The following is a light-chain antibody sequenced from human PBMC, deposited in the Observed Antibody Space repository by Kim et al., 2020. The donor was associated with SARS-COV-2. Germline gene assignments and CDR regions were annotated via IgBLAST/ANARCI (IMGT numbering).Light chain of an antibody. CDR1: ENVATH. V-gene: IGKV3-20*01. J-gene: IGKJ2*01. Sequence: PATLSLSLGESATVSCWASENVATHLAWYQQKPGQAPSLVISGASVRAPGIPDRFSGSGSGTGFTLTITRLEPEDFAVYFCQQYGSSQYTFGQGTKL. CDR2: GAS. CDR3: QQYGSSQYT.